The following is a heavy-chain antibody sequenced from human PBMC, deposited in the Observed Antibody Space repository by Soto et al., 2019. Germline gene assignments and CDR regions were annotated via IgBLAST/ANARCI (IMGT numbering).Heavy chain of an antibody. CDR2: IWYDGSNK. Sequence: QVQLMESGGGVVQPGRSLRLSCAASGFTFSSYGMHWVRQAPGKGLEWVAVIWYDGSNKYYADSVKGRFTISRDNSKNTLYLQMNSLRAEDTAVYYCARDKMITFGGVIVPMGYWGQGTLVTVSS. J-gene: IGHJ4*02. CDR3: ARDKMITFGGVIVPMGY. V-gene: IGHV3-33*01. D-gene: IGHD3-16*02. CDR1: GFTFSSYG.